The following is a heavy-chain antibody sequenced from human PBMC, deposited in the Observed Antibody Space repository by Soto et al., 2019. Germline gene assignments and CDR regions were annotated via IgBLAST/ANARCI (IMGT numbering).Heavy chain of an antibody. V-gene: IGHV3-9*01. J-gene: IGHJ4*02. Sequence: EVPLVESGGGLVQPGRSLRLSCAASGFNFDDYAMHWVRQAPGKGLEWVSGISWSSVTFDYADSVKGRFTISRDNAKTSLYLQMNSLRAEDTAFYYCAKDHDEDFGYDLDYFDYWGQGTLVTVSS. CDR3: AKDHDEDFGYDLDYFDY. CDR2: ISWSSVTF. CDR1: GFNFDDYA. D-gene: IGHD5-12*01.